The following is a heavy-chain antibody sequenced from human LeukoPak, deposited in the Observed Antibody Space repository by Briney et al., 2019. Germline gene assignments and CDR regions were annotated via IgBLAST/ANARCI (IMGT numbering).Heavy chain of an antibody. CDR2: ISAYNGNT. CDR3: ARGSASNWPVDI. J-gene: IGHJ4*02. V-gene: IGHV1-18*01. D-gene: IGHD6-13*01. Sequence: GSSVKVSCKASGGTFSSYGISWVRQAPGQGLEWMGWISAYNGNTNYAQKLQGRVTMTTDTSTSTAYMELRSLRSDDTAVYYCARGSASNWPVDIWGQGTLVIVSS. CDR1: GGTFSSYG.